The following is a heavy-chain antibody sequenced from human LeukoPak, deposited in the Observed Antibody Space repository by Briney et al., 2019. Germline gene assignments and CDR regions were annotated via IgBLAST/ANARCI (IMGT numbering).Heavy chain of an antibody. CDR1: GYTFTSYG. Sequence: ASVKVSCKASGYTFTSYGISWVRQAPGQGLEWKGWISAYNGNTNYAQKLQGRVTMTTDTSTSTAYMELRSLGSDDTAVYYCARYIVVVPAAAWGYFDLWGRGTLVTVSS. D-gene: IGHD2-2*01. CDR3: ARYIVVVPAAAWGYFDL. J-gene: IGHJ2*01. CDR2: ISAYNGNT. V-gene: IGHV1-18*01.